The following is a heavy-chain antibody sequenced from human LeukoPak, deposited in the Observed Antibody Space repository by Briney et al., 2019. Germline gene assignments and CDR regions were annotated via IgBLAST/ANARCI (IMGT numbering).Heavy chain of an antibody. CDR3: ARGQVTTVTGLASFDI. CDR1: GFTFTNYW. CDR2: IKGDGSEK. Sequence: GGSLRLSCVASGFTFTNYWMNWVRQAPGKGLEWVANIKGDGSEKYYVDSVRGRSSISRDNAKKSVYLQMSSLRAEDTAVYYCARGQVTTVTGLASFDIWGQGTMVTVSS. V-gene: IGHV3-7*04. D-gene: IGHD4-17*01. J-gene: IGHJ3*02.